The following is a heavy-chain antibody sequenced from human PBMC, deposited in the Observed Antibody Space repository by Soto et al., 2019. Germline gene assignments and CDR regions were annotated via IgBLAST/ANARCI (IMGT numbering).Heavy chain of an antibody. V-gene: IGHV1-3*01. CDR3: ARGYGGYFHWFDP. D-gene: IGHD4-17*01. CDR2: MNAGNGNT. CDR1: GYTFTSYA. Sequence: QVQLVQSGAEVKKPGASLKVSCKASGYTFTSYAMHWVRQAPGQRLEWMGWMNAGNGNTKYSQKFQGRVTITRDTSASTAYMDLSSLRSEDTAVYYCARGYGGYFHWFDPWGQGTLVTVSS. J-gene: IGHJ5*02.